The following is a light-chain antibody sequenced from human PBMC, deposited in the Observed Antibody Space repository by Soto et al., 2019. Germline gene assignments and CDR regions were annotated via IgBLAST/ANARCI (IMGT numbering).Light chain of an antibody. CDR1: QSVSTY. CDR2: DAS. J-gene: IGKJ1*01. V-gene: IGKV3-11*01. Sequence: EIVLTQSPATRSLSPGEIATLSCRASQSVSTYLAWYQQKPGQAPRLLIYDASTRATGIPARFSGSGSGTDSTHTIGSLEPEDLAVYYCQQRSNWPWTFGQGTKVEIK. CDR3: QQRSNWPWT.